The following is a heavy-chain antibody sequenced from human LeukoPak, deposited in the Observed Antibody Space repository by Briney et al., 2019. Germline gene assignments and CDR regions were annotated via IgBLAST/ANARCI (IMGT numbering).Heavy chain of an antibody. V-gene: IGHV4-61*02. CDR2: IYTSGST. J-gene: IGHJ6*03. CDR3: AREGVPASGYEDYYYYYYMDV. D-gene: IGHD5-12*01. Sequence: NPSETLSLTCTVSGGSISSGSYYWSWIRQPAGKGLEWIGRIYTSGSTNYNPSLESRVTISVDTSKNQFSLKLSSVTAADTAVYYCAREGVPASGYEDYYYYYYMDVWGKGTTVTISS. CDR1: GGSISSGSYY.